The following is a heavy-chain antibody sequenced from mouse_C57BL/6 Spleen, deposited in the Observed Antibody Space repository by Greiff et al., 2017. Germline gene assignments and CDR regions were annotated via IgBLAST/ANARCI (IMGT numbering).Heavy chain of an antibody. J-gene: IGHJ4*01. CDR2: IYPGSGST. CDR1: GYTFTSYW. V-gene: IGHV1-55*01. Sequence: QVQLQQPGAELVKPGASVKMSCKASGYTFTSYWITWVKQRPGQGLEWIGDIYPGSGSTNYNEKFKSKATLTVDTSSSTAYMQLSSLTSEDSAVYYGASRIYYGKREAGAMDYWGQGTSVTVSS. D-gene: IGHD2-1*01. CDR3: ASRIYYGKREAGAMDY.